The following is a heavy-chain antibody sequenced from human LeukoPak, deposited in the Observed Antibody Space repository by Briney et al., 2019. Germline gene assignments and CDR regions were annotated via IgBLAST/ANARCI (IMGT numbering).Heavy chain of an antibody. D-gene: IGHD2-2*01. CDR1: GYTFTGYY. CDR3: AIARGEVVPAAEGFDP. V-gene: IGHV1-2*02. CDR2: INPNSGGT. J-gene: IGHJ5*02. Sequence: ASVKVSCKASGYTFTGYYMHWVRQAPGQGLEWMGWINPNSGGTNYAQKFQGRVTMTRDTSISTAYMELSRLRSDDTAVYYCAIARGEVVPAAEGFDPWGQGTLVTVSS.